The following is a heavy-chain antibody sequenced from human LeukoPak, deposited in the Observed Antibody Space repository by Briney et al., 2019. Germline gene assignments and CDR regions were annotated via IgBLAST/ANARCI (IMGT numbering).Heavy chain of an antibody. CDR2: IYHSGST. J-gene: IGHJ5*02. CDR1: GGSISSSNW. Sequence: PSETLSLTCAVSGGSISSSNWWSWVRQPPGKGLEWIGEIYHSGSTNYNPSLKNRVTISVDKSKNQFSLKLSSVTAADTAVYYCARFDVIASWVDPWGQGTLVTVSS. V-gene: IGHV4-4*02. CDR3: ARFDVIASWVDP. D-gene: IGHD3-16*02.